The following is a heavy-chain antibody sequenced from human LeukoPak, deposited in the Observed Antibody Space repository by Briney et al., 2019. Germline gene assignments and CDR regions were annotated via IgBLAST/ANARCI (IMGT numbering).Heavy chain of an antibody. V-gene: IGHV3-7*01. Sequence: GGSLRLSCAASGFTVSSDEMNWVRQAPGKGLEWVANIKQDGSEKYYVDSVKGRFTISRDNAKNSLYLQMNSLRAEDTAVYYCAVVSDAFDYWGQGTLVTVSS. CDR1: GFTVSSDE. J-gene: IGHJ4*02. CDR2: IKQDGSEK. D-gene: IGHD1-26*01. CDR3: AVVSDAFDY.